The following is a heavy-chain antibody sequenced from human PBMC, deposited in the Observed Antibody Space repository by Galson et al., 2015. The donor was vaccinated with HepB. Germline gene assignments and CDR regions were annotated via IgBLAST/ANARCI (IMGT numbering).Heavy chain of an antibody. J-gene: IGHJ4*02. D-gene: IGHD2/OR15-2a*01. CDR1: GYTFNNYG. CDR2: ISPYNGDT. CDR3: ARPFGKKVAYSTYLEY. V-gene: IGHV1-18*01. Sequence: SVKVSCKASGYTFNNYGISWVRQAPGQGLEWMGWISPYNGDTNYAQKVQGRVTMTTDTSTTTAYMELRSLRSDDTAVYYCARPFGKKVAYSTYLEYWGQGTLVTVSS.